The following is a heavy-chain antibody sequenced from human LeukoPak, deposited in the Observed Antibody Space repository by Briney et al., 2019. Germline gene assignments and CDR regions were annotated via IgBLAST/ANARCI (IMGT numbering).Heavy chain of an antibody. V-gene: IGHV3-11*04. CDR3: ARDPRDYYYGMDV. CDR1: GFTFSNAW. CDR2: ISGSGYTI. Sequence: GGSLRLSCAASGFTFSNAWMSWVRQAPGKGLEWVSYISGSGYTIYYADSVKGRFTMSRDNVKNSLYLEMHSLRAEDTAVYYCARDPRDYYYGMDVWGQGTTVTVSS. J-gene: IGHJ6*02.